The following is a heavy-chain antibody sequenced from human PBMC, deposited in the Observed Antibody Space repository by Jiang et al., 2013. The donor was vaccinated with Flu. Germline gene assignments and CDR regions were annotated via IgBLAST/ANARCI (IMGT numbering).Heavy chain of an antibody. V-gene: IGHV4-39*01. D-gene: IGHD3-3*02. CDR3: ARHLDNSISDY. CDR2: IYYSGST. CDR1: GGSITSSIYY. J-gene: IGHJ4*02. Sequence: GSGLVKPSETLSLTCTVSGGSITSSIYYWGWIRQPPGKGLEWIGTIYYSGSTYYNPSLKSRVTISVDTSKSQFSLNLSSVTAADTAMYFCARHLDNSISDYWGQGTLVTVSS.